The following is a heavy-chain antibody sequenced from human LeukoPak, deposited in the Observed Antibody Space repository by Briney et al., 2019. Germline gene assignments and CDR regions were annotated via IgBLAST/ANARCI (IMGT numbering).Heavy chain of an antibody. J-gene: IGHJ5*02. V-gene: IGHV4-34*01. Sequence: SETLSLTCAVSGGSFSDSSWTWIRQSPGKGLEWIGDINHGGSTTYNPSLKSRVIISIDTSKSQFSLKMSSVTAADTAVYYCASHGITMVRGVIYWFDPWGQGTLVTVSS. CDR3: ASHGITMVRGVIYWFDP. CDR2: INHGGST. D-gene: IGHD3-10*01. CDR1: GGSFSDSS.